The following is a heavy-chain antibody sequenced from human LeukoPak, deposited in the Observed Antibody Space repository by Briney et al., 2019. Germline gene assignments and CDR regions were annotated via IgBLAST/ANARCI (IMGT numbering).Heavy chain of an antibody. D-gene: IGHD3-10*01. CDR3: ARDEASYYYGSGSSSDFGY. J-gene: IGHJ4*02. V-gene: IGHV3-66*01. CDR2: IYSGGST. CDR1: GFTFSYYS. Sequence: SGGSLRLSCAASGFTFSYYSMNWVRQAPGKGLEWVSVIYSGGSTYYADSVKGRFTISRDNSKNTLYLQMNSLRAEDTAVYYCARDEASYYYGSGSSSDFGYWGQGTLVTVSS.